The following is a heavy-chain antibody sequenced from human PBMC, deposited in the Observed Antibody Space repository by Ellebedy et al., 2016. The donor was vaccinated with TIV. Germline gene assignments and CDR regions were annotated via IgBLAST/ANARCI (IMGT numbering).Heavy chain of an antibody. D-gene: IGHD3-10*01. CDR2: INSDGSRT. CDR1: GFTFSSYW. V-gene: IGHV3-74*01. J-gene: IGHJ4*02. CDR3: ASRGVAVQGADY. Sequence: GESLKISCAASGFTFSSYWMHWVRQAPGKGLGWVSLINSDGSRTTYADSVKGRFTISRDNDKNTLYLQMNSLRAEDTAVYYCASRGVAVQGADYWGQGTLVTVSS.